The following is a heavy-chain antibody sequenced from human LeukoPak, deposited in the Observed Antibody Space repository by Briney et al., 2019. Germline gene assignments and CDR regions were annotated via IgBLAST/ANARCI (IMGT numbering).Heavy chain of an antibody. CDR3: ARSYGDDFDY. J-gene: IGHJ4*02. Sequence: PSETLSLTCTVSGGSISSYYWSWIRQPPGKGLEWIGYIYYSGSTNYNPSLKSRVTISVDTSKNQFSLKLSSVTAADTAVYYCARSYGDDFDYWGQGTVVTVSS. D-gene: IGHD4-17*01. V-gene: IGHV4-59*01. CDR2: IYYSGST. CDR1: GGSISSYY.